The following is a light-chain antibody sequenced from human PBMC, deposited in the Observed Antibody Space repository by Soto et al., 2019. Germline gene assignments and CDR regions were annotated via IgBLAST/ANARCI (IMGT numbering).Light chain of an antibody. V-gene: IGKV3-15*01. CDR1: QSIYEK. J-gene: IGKJ4*01. Sequence: EIVMTQSPATLSVSPGARVSLSFRASQSIYEKLAWYQQKPGKTPRLVIYDASTRATGISGSFSGSGSGTEFTLTISSLQSEDFEVYYCQQYNRWPLTFGGGTKVDIK. CDR2: DAS. CDR3: QQYNRWPLT.